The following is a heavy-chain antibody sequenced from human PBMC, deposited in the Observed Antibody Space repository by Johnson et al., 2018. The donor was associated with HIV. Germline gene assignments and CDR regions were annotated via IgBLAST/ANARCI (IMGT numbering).Heavy chain of an antibody. J-gene: IGHJ3*02. Sequence: QMMLVESGGGVVQPGRSLRLSCAASGFTFSSYAMHWVRQAPGKGLEWVAVISYDGSNKYYADSVKGRFTISRDNSKNTLYLQMNTLRAEDTAVYYCASWGVGSSWYEQLDAFDIWGQGTMVTVSS. D-gene: IGHD6-13*01. CDR3: ASWGVGSSWYEQLDAFDI. CDR2: ISYDGSNK. CDR1: GFTFSSYA. V-gene: IGHV3-30*04.